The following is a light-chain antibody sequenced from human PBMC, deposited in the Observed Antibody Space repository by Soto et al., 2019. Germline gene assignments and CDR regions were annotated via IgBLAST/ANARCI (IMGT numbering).Light chain of an antibody. J-gene: IGKJ5*01. CDR2: GAS. V-gene: IGKV3-20*01. CDR1: QSVSSY. Sequence: EIVLTQSPATLSLSPGEIATLSCRASQSVSSYLAWYQQKPGQAPMLLIYGASSRATGIPDRFSGSGSGTDFTLTISRLEPEDFAVYYCQQYGSSPEITVGQGTRLEI. CDR3: QQYGSSPEIT.